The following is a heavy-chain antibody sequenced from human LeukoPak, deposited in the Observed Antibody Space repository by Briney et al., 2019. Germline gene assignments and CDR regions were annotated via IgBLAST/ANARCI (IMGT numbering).Heavy chain of an antibody. CDR1: GYTFTGYH. CDR3: AREGIDYSGSRANYYYYMDV. CDR2: INPNSGCT. V-gene: IGHV1-2*02. Sequence: ASVKDSCKASGYTFTGYHMHWVRQAPGQGLAWMGWINPNSGCTNYAQKFQGRVTMTRDTSISTAYMELSRLRSDDTAVYYCAREGIDYSGSRANYYYYMDVWGKGTTVTISS. J-gene: IGHJ6*03. D-gene: IGHD1-26*01.